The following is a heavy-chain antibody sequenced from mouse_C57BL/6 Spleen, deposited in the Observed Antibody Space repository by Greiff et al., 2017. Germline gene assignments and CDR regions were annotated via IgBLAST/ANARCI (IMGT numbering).Heavy chain of an antibody. CDR2: INYDGSST. D-gene: IGHD4-1*02. CDR3: ARVQLGRGDYAMDY. V-gene: IGHV5-16*01. Sequence: EVMLVESEGGLVQPGSSMKLSCTASGFTFSDYYMAWVRQVPEKGLEWVANINYDGSSTYYLDSLKSRFIISRDNAKNILYLQMSSLKSEDTATYYCARVQLGRGDYAMDYWGQGTSVTVSS. CDR1: GFTFSDYY. J-gene: IGHJ4*01.